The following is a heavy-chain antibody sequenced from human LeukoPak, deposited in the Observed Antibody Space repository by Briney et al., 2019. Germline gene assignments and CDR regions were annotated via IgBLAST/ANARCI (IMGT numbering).Heavy chain of an antibody. CDR3: ARTIWFGELFITGYFDY. Sequence: PSETLSLTCAVSGGSISSGGYSWSWIRQPPGKGLEWIGYIYHSGSTYYNPSLKSRVTISVDRSKNQFSLKLSSVTAADTAVYYCARTIWFGELFITGYFDYWGQGTLVTVSS. D-gene: IGHD3-10*01. CDR2: IYHSGST. CDR1: GGSISSGGYS. J-gene: IGHJ4*02. V-gene: IGHV4-30-2*01.